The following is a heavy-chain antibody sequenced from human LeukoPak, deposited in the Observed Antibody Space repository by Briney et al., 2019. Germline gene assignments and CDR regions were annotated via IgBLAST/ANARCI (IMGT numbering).Heavy chain of an antibody. V-gene: IGHV3-66*01. D-gene: IGHD3-22*01. J-gene: IGHJ5*02. CDR1: GFTVSSNY. CDR3: ARDFKSYYDSSGYYEP. CDR2: IYSGGST. Sequence: GRSLRLSCVASGFTVSSNYMSWVRQAPGKGLEWVSVIYSGGSTYYADSVKGRFTISKDNSKNTLYLQMNSLRAEDTAVYYCARDFKSYYDSSGYYEPWGQGTLVTVSS.